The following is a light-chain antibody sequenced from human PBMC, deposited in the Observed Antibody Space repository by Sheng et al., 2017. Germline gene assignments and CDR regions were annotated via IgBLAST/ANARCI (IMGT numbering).Light chain of an antibody. J-gene: IGLJ2*01. CDR3: QVWETGSDPVV. V-gene: IGLV3-21*02. Sequence: SYELTQPPSVSVAPGQTARITCGGNNIGSKSVHWYQQKPGQAPVLVVYDDGDRPSGIPERFSGSNSGNTATLTITRVEAGDEADFYCQVWETGSDPVVFGGGTKLTVL. CDR1: NIGSKS. CDR2: DDG.